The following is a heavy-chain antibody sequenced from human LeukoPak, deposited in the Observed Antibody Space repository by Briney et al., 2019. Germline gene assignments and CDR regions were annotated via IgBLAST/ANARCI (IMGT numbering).Heavy chain of an antibody. CDR2: ISGSGGST. CDR1: GFTFSSYA. V-gene: IGHV3-23*01. Sequence: GGSLRLSCAASGFTFSSYAMSWVRQAPGKGLEWVSAISGSGGSTYCADSVKSRFTISRDNSKNTLYLQMNSLRAEDTAVYYCATGIRASYYFDYWGQGTLVTVSS. J-gene: IGHJ4*02. D-gene: IGHD3-10*01. CDR3: ATGIRASYYFDY.